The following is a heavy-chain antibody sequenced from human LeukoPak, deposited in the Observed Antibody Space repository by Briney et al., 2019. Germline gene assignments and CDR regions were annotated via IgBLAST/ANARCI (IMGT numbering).Heavy chain of an antibody. CDR2: IKQDGSDK. V-gene: IGHV3-7*01. Sequence: GGSLRLSCAASGFTLGSYWMSWVRQAPGKGLQWVANIKQDGSDKYYVDSVKGRFTVSRDNAQNSLYLQINSLTAEDTAVYYCVRVGRSAFDIWGQGTMVTVSS. CDR1: GFTLGSYW. CDR3: VRVGRSAFDI. J-gene: IGHJ3*02.